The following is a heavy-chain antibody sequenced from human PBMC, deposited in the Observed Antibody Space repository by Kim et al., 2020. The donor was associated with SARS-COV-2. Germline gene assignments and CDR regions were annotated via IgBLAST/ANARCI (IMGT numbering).Heavy chain of an antibody. D-gene: IGHD5-18*01. CDR1: GGTFSSYA. CDR3: ASKDGYSYGSLDY. J-gene: IGHJ4*02. Sequence: SVKVSCKASGGTFSSYAISWVRQAPGQGLEWMGGIIPIFGTANYAQKFQGRVTITADESTSTAYMELSSLRSEDTAVYYCASKDGYSYGSLDYWGQGTLVTVSS. CDR2: IIPIFGTA. V-gene: IGHV1-69*13.